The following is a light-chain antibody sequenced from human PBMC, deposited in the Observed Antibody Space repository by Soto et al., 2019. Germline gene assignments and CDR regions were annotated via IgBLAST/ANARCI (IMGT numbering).Light chain of an antibody. CDR2: GTS. J-gene: IGKJ1*01. CDR3: QQCGSLPGT. V-gene: IGKV3-20*01. CDR1: QSVNGNY. Sequence: ETVLTQSPGTLSLSPGERATLSCRASQSVNGNYVAWYQQKPGQAPRLLIYGTSSRATGIPDRFSGSGSGTDFTLTISRLEPEDFAVYYCQQCGSLPGTFGQGTKVDIK.